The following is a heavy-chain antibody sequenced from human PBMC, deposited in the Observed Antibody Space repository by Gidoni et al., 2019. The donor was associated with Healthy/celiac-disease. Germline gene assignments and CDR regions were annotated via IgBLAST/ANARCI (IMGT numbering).Heavy chain of an antibody. V-gene: IGHV4-34*01. J-gene: IGHJ4*02. CDR1: GGSFSGYS. Sequence: QVQLQQWGAGLLKPSETLSLTCAVYGGSFSGYSWRWIRQPPGKGLEWIGEINQSGSTNYNPSLKRRVTISVDTSKNQFSLKLSSVTAEDTAVYYCARVGKPKGIGCSGGSCYSRGWFDYWGQGTLVTVSS. CDR2: INQSGST. D-gene: IGHD2-15*01. CDR3: ARVGKPKGIGCSGGSCYSRGWFDY.